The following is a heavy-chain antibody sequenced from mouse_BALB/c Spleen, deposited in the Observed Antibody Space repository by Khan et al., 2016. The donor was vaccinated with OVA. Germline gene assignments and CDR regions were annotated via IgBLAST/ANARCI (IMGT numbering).Heavy chain of an antibody. V-gene: IGHV9-3-1*01. CDR1: GYTFTIYG. CDR2: INTYTGEP. CDR3: ARVGYNGTMDY. Sequence: QIQLVQSGPELRKPGETVKISCKASGYTFTIYGMNWVRQAPGKGLKWMGWINTYTGEPTYADDFKGRFAFSLETSASTAYLQIHNLKNEDTATYFCARVGYNGTMDYGGQGTSVTVSS. J-gene: IGHJ4*01. D-gene: IGHD2-14*01.